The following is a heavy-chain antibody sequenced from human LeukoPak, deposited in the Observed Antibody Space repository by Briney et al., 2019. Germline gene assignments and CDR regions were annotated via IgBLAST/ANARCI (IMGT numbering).Heavy chain of an antibody. CDR2: IRYDGSNK. CDR1: GFTFSSYG. CDR3: AKDPYCSSTSCYTNVAEYFQH. Sequence: GGSLRLSCAASGFTFSSYGMHWVRQAPGKGLEWVAFIRYDGSNKYYADSVKGRFTISRDNSKNTLYLQMNSLRAEDTAVYYCAKDPYCSSTSCYTNVAEYFQHWGQGTLVTVSS. J-gene: IGHJ1*01. D-gene: IGHD2-2*02. V-gene: IGHV3-30*02.